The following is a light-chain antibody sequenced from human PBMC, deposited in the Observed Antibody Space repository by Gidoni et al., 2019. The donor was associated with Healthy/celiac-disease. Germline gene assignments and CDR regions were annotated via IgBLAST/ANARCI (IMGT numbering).Light chain of an antibody. Sequence: DSQMTQSPSSLSASVGDRVTITCRASQSISSYLNCYQQKPGKAPKLLIYAASSLQSGVPSRFSGSGSGTDFTLTISSLRPEDFATCYCQRGYSTLTFGGXTKVEIK. CDR2: AAS. J-gene: IGKJ4*01. CDR1: QSISSY. CDR3: QRGYSTLT. V-gene: IGKV1-39*01.